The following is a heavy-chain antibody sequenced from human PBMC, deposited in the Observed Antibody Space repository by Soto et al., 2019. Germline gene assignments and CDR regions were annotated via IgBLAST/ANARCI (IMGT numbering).Heavy chain of an antibody. Sequence: SETLSLTCTVSGASFTSYYWSWIRQPPGKGLEWIGYIYYGEKTNYNPSLKNRVTISRDTSKNQVFLRLTSVTAADTAMYYCARRRTERHNWFGPRGQGTLVT. J-gene: IGHJ5*02. V-gene: IGHV4-59*01. CDR2: IYYGEKT. CDR3: ARRRTERHNWFGP. D-gene: IGHD1-1*01. CDR1: GASFTSYY.